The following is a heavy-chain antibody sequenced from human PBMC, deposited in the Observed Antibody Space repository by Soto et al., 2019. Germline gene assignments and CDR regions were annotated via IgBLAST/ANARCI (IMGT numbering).Heavy chain of an antibody. D-gene: IGHD2-8*01. V-gene: IGHV3-30*09. CDR3: VRDGPNGPTDGDY. J-gene: IGHJ4*02. CDR1: GFTFSRFS. CDR2: VSYDGSTT. Sequence: QVQLVESGGGVVQPGRSLRLSCVASGFTFSRFSMHWARQAPGKGLAWVAVVSYDGSTTYYVDSVRGRFDISRDNSKNAPYLELNSRRPEDTAVYYGVRDGPNGPTDGDYRGQGTPVTVSS.